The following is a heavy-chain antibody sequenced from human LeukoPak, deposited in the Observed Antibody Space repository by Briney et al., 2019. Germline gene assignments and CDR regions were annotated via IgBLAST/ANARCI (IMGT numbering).Heavy chain of an antibody. V-gene: IGHV4-61*10. CDR1: GGSISSGSYY. J-gene: IGHJ6*03. D-gene: IGHD3-16*01. CDR2: IYYSGST. Sequence: SETLSLTCTVSGGSISSGSYYWSWIRQPAGKGLEWIGYIYYSGSTNYKSSLKSRVTISVDTSKNQFSLKLSSVTAADTAVYYCARETSQKGAHYMDVWGKGTTVTISS. CDR3: ARETSQKGAHYMDV.